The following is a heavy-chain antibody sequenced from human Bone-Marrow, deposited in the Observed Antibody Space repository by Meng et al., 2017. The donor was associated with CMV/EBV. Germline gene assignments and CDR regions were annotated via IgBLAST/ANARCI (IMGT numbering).Heavy chain of an antibody. D-gene: IGHD2-8*02. CDR1: GYTLTELS. V-gene: IGHV1-24*01. J-gene: IGHJ3*02. CDR3: ASTASSGGAFDI. Sequence: ASVKVSCKVSGYTLTELSMHWVRQAPGKGLEWMGGFDPEDGETIYAQKFQGRVTMTEDTSTDTAYMELSSLRSDDTAVYYCASTASSGGAFDIWGQGTMVTVSS. CDR2: FDPEDGET.